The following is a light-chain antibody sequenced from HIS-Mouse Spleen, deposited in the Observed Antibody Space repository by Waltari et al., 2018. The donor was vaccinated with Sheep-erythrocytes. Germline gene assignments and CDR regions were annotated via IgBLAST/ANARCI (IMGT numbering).Light chain of an antibody. CDR1: QGISSY. CDR3: QQYYSYPYT. Sequence: AIRMTQSPSSLSASTGDRVTITCRASQGISSYLAWYQQQPGNAPKLLIYAASTLQSGVPSRFSGSGSGTDFTLTISCLQSEDFATYYCQQYYSYPYTFGQGTKLEIK. J-gene: IGKJ2*01. V-gene: IGKV1-8*01. CDR2: AAS.